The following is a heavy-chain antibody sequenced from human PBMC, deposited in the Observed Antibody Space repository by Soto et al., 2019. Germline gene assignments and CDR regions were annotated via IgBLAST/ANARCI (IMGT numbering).Heavy chain of an antibody. CDR3: ATNNEYSLSGDY. J-gene: IGHJ4*02. CDR2: ISGSGGST. V-gene: IGHV3-23*01. D-gene: IGHD4-4*01. CDR1: GFTFSSYA. Sequence: GGSLRLSCAASGFTFSSYAMSWVHQAPGKGLEWVSAISGSGGSTYYADSVKGRFTISRDNSKNTLYLQMNSLRAEDTAVYYRATNNEYSLSGDYWGQGTLVTVSS.